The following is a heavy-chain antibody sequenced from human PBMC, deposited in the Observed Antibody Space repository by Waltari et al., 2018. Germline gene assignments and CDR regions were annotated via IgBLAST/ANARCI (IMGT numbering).Heavy chain of an antibody. D-gene: IGHD3-3*01. V-gene: IGHV4-59*01. CDR2: SYYSGST. J-gene: IGHJ4*02. CDR3: ARVESGYYFY. CDR1: GGSISSYY. Sequence: QVQLQESGPGLVKPSETLSLTCTVSGGSISSYYWSWIRQPPGKGLEWIGYSYYSGSTNYNPSLKSRVTISVDTSKNQFSLKLSSVTAADTAVYYCARVESGYYFYWGQGTLVTVSS.